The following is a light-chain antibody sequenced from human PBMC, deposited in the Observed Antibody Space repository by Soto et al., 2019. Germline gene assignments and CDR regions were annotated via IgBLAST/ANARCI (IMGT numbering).Light chain of an antibody. CDR1: QSLNRYF. V-gene: IGKV3-20*01. J-gene: IGKJ1*01. CDR2: GAS. Sequence: ENVLTQSPGPLSFSPGERATPSCRARQSLNRYFLAWYQQKPGQAPRLLIYGASSRLTGIPDRFSGSGSGTDFTLTISRLEPEDFAVYSCQHYGGSPPWPFGQGTKVEIK. CDR3: QHYGGSPPWP.